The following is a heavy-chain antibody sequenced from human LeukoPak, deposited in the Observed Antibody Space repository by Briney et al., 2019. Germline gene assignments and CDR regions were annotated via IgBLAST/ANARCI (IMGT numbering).Heavy chain of an antibody. CDR2: FYHGGST. D-gene: IGHD6-13*01. Sequence: SETLSLTCTVSGYYICTGYYWDWIRQPPGKGLEWIGTFYHGGSTYYNPSLKSRVTISVDTSKNQFSLKLSSVTAADTAVYYCARGPIAAAANEYNWFDPWGQGTLVTVSS. CDR1: GYYICTGYY. V-gene: IGHV4-38-2*02. J-gene: IGHJ5*02. CDR3: ARGPIAAAANEYNWFDP.